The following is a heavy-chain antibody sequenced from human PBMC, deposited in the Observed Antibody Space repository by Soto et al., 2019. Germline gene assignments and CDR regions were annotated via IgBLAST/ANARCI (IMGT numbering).Heavy chain of an antibody. CDR3: ARVAY. J-gene: IGHJ4*02. V-gene: IGHV3-21*06. CDR2: ISSGGNTK. CDR1: GFTFSRYS. Sequence: GGSLRLSCVASGFTFSRYSINWFRQAPGKGLEWVSSISSGGNTKSYANSVKGRFTISRDNAKNSLYLEMNSLRPEDTAVYYCARVAYWGRGTLVTVSS.